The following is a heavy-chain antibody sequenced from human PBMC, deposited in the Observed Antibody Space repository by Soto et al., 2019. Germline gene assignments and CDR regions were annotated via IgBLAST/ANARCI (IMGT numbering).Heavy chain of an antibody. Sequence: GGSLRLSCTASGFMFNNSAMTWVRQAPGQGLQWVASVSDNGGSRGGTYYADSVKGRFTISRDNSKNTLYLQMKSLRAEGTAIYYCAKSSRITLVRGVTDYWGQGTLVTVSS. CDR2: VSDNGGSRGGT. CDR1: GFMFNNSA. CDR3: AKSSRITLVRGVTDY. V-gene: IGHV3-23*01. D-gene: IGHD3-10*01. J-gene: IGHJ4*02.